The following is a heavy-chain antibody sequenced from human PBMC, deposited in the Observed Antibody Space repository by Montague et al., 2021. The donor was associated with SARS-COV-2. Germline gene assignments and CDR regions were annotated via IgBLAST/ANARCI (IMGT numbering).Heavy chain of an antibody. D-gene: IGHD3-16*02. J-gene: IGHJ5*02. CDR1: GESFSGYY. Sequence: SETLSLTCAVYGESFSGYYWTWIRQLPGKGLEWIGEINHSGSTNYNPSLKSRVTISVDTSKNQFSLKLSSVTAADTAVYYCARGPHSLRYRYNWFDPWGQGTLVTVSS. V-gene: IGHV4-34*01. CDR3: ARGPHSLRYRYNWFDP. CDR2: INHSGST.